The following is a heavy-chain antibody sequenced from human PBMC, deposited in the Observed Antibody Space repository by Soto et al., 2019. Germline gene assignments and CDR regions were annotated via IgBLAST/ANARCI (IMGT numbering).Heavy chain of an antibody. CDR3: ATGGHNDGYNFYHGMDV. D-gene: IGHD5-18*01. Sequence: QVQVVQSGAEVKKPGSSVKVSCKVSGGIFTNNAISWVRQAPGQGLERLGGVIPLFDTAYYAQIFRGRLRISADGVTTTAYMELSGLTSADTAVYFCATGGHNDGYNFYHGMDVWGQGTTVTVS. CDR1: GGIFTNNA. V-gene: IGHV1-69*01. CDR2: VIPLFDTA. J-gene: IGHJ6*02.